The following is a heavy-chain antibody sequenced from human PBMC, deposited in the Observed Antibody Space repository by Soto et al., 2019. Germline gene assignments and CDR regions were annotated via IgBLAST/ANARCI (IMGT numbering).Heavy chain of an antibody. CDR3: ARLFYYDPRAYYHRSFFDF. J-gene: IGHJ4*02. CDR1: GFSLTDPKMG. CDR2: IFSNDEK. V-gene: IGHV2-26*01. Sequence: QVTLKESGPVLVKPTETLTLTCTVSGFSLTDPKMGVSWIRQLPGKALEWLAHIFSNDEKSYSTSLGSRLTVTKDTSKSQVVLTMTNRDPVDTATYYWARLFYYDPRAYYHRSFFDFWGQGALVTVSS. D-gene: IGHD3-16*01.